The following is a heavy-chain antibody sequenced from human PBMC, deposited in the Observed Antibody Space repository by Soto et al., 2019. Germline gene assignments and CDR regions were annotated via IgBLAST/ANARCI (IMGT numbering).Heavy chain of an antibody. D-gene: IGHD3-3*01. J-gene: IGHJ4*02. Sequence: GGSLRLSCAASGFTFSSYWMSWVRQAPGKGLEWVANIKQDGSEKYYVDSVKGRFTISRDNAKNSLYLQMNSLRAEDTAVYYCAGGLRFLEWLSHFDYWGQGTLVTV. V-gene: IGHV3-7*01. CDR3: AGGLRFLEWLSHFDY. CDR1: GFTFSSYW. CDR2: IKQDGSEK.